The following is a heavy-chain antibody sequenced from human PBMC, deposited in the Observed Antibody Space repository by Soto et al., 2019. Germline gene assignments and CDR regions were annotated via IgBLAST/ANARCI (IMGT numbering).Heavy chain of an antibody. CDR1: GYSFTSYW. J-gene: IGHJ5*02. Sequence: ASVKVSCKGSGYSFTSYWIGWVRQMPGKGLEWVGIIYPGDSDTRYSPSFQGQVTISADKSISTAYLQWGSLKASDTAMYYCARRSDPRGRGFDPWGQGTLVTVSS. CDR2: IYPGDSDT. D-gene: IGHD6-25*01. V-gene: IGHV5-51*01. CDR3: ARRSDPRGRGFDP.